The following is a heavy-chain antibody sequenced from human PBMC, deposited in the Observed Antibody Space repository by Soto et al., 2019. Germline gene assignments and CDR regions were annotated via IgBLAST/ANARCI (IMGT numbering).Heavy chain of an antibody. CDR1: GFGFEDYA. J-gene: IGHJ2*01. D-gene: IGHD2-8*01. V-gene: IGHV3-9*01. Sequence: QLVESGGGLVQPGRSLRLSCAASGFGFEDYAMYWVRRAPGKGLEWVAGISYFNGDNREYADAVKGRFTISRDNTKNRLYLQMNNLRPEDTALYYCPKSVHPRLYLYFDFWGHGILVTVSS. CDR2: ISYFNGDNR. CDR3: PKSVHPRLYLYFDF.